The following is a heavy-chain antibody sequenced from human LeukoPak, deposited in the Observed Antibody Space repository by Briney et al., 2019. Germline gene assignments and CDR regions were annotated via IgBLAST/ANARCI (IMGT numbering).Heavy chain of an antibody. V-gene: IGHV1-46*01. CDR3: ARNPYSSSWYWFDP. CDR1: GYTFTSYY. Sequence: ASVKVSCKASGYTFTSYYMHWVRQAPGQGLEWMGIINPSGGSTSYARKFQGRVTITADESTSTAYMELSSLRSEDTAVYYCARNPYSSSWYWFDPWGQGTLVTVSS. CDR2: INPSGGST. D-gene: IGHD6-13*01. J-gene: IGHJ5*02.